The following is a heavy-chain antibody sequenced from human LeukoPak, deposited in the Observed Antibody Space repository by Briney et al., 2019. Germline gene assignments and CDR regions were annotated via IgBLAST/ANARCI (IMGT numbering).Heavy chain of an antibody. CDR1: GFTFSSYG. J-gene: IGHJ4*02. Sequence: GGSLRLSYAASGFTFSSYGMHWVRRAPGKGLEWVAFIRYDGSNKYYADSVKGRFTISRDNSNSTLYLQMNSLRVDDTAVYYCARDWYNSLNYFDYWGQGSLVTVSS. CDR3: ARDWYNSLNYFDY. CDR2: IRYDGSNK. D-gene: IGHD1-1*01. V-gene: IGHV3-30*02.